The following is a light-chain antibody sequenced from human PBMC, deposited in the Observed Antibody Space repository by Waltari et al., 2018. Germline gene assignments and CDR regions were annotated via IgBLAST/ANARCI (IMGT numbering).Light chain of an antibody. CDR3: QQLNDFPFT. V-gene: IGKV1-9*01. Sequence: TQLTQSPSSLSASVGDRVTITCRASQGIRRYLAWYQQKPGKAPRLLIYASSTLQSEVPSRFSGIGSGTDFTLTISSLQPEDFATYYCQQLNDFPFTFGPGTKVDF. J-gene: IGKJ3*01. CDR2: ASS. CDR1: QGIRRY.